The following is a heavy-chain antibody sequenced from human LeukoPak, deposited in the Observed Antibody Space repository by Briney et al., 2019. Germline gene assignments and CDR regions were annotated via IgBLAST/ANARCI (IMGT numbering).Heavy chain of an antibody. CDR2: INDGDGNT. CDR1: GYTVTSYA. Sequence: ASVNVSWKASGYTVTSYAMHWVRQDAGQRIGWMGWINDGDGNTKYSQKFQDRDTMTRNTSISTAYMELSSLRSEDTAVYYSPRDARRGVELKAFDIWGQGTMVTVSS. CDR3: PRDARRGVELKAFDI. D-gene: IGHD1-7*01. J-gene: IGHJ3*02. V-gene: IGHV1-3*01.